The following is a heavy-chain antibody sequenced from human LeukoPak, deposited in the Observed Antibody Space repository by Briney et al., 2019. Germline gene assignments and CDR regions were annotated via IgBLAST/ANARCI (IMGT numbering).Heavy chain of an antibody. CDR1: GYTFTSYG. D-gene: IGHD3-10*01. J-gene: IGHJ5*02. CDR2: MNPNSGNT. Sequence: ASVKVSCKASGYTFTSYGISWVRQAPGQGLEWMGWMNPNSGNTGYAQKFQGRVTMTRDTSINTAYMELSSLRSEDTAVYYCARGTLADYYGSGSSWGQGTLVTVSS. V-gene: IGHV1-8*02. CDR3: ARGTLADYYGSGSS.